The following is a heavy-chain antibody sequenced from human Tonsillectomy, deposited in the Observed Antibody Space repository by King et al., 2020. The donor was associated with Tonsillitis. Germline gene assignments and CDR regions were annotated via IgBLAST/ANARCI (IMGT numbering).Heavy chain of an antibody. CDR1: GFSLDTSGMR. D-gene: IGHD2-15*01. Sequence: TLKESGPAVVKPTQTLTLTCTFSGFSLDTSGMRVSWIRQPPGKALEWLARIDWDDDKYYSTSLKTRLTISKDTSKNQVVLTMTNMDPVDTATYFCARSHVLLSGHLGNHVDSWGQGTLVTVST. J-gene: IGHJ4*02. V-gene: IGHV2-70*04. CDR3: ARSHVLLSGHLGNHVDS. CDR2: IDWDDDK.